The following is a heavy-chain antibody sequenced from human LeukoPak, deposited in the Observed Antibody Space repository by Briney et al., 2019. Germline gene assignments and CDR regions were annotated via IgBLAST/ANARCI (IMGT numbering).Heavy chain of an antibody. CDR2: IIPIFGTA. J-gene: IGHJ6*03. CDR1: GGTFSSYA. D-gene: IGHD6-19*01. V-gene: IGHV1-69*05. CDR3: ARDLRYSSGWSASGMDV. Sequence: SVKVSCKASGGTFSSYAISWVRQAPGQGLEWMGGIIPIFGTANYAQKLQGRVSMTTDTSTSTAYMDLRSLRSDDTAVYYCARDLRYSSGWSASGMDVWGKGTTVTISS.